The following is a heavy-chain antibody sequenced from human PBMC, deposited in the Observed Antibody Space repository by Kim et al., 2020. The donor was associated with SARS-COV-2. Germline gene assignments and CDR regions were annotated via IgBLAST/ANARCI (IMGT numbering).Heavy chain of an antibody. CDR2: IWYDGSSK. J-gene: IGHJ4*02. CDR3: ASERGYSGYDTLGAFDY. D-gene: IGHD5-12*01. CDR1: GFTFSSYG. Sequence: GGSLRLSCAASGFTFSSYGMHWVRQAPGKGLEWVAVIWYDGSSKYYADSVKGRFTISRDNSKNTLYLQMNSLRAEDTAVYYCASERGYSGYDTLGAFDYWGQGTLDTVSS. V-gene: IGHV3-33*01.